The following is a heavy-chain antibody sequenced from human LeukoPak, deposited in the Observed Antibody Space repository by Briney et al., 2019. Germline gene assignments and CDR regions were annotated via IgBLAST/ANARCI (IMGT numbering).Heavy chain of an antibody. CDR1: GFTVSSNY. CDR2: IYSGGST. Sequence: GSLRLSFAASGFTVSSNYMSWVRQAPGKGLECVSVIYSGGSTYYADAVKGRFTISRDNSKNTLYLQMNSLRAEDTAVYYCARDRRIGTMIVVPFDYWGQGTLVTVSS. D-gene: IGHD3-22*01. V-gene: IGHV3-66*01. CDR3: ARDRRIGTMIVVPFDY. J-gene: IGHJ4*02.